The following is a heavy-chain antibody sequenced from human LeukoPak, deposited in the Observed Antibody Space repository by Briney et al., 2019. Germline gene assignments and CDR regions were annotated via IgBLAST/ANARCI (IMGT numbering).Heavy chain of an antibody. Sequence: GASVKVFCKASGYTFTGYYMHWVRQAPGQGLEWMGWINPNSGGTNYAQKFQGRVTMTRDTSISTAYMELSRLRSDDTAVYYCARGVLSYYYGSGSYPCAYWGQGTLVTVSS. D-gene: IGHD3-10*01. V-gene: IGHV1-2*02. CDR3: ARGVLSYYYGSGSYPCAY. J-gene: IGHJ4*02. CDR2: INPNSGGT. CDR1: GYTFTGYY.